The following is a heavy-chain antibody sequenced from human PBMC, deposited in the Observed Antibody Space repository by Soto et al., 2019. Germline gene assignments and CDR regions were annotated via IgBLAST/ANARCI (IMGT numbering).Heavy chain of an antibody. CDR1: GFTVSGNY. Sequence: EVRLVESGGGLVQPGGSLRLSCAASGFTVSGNYMSWVRQAPGQGLEWVSVIYAAGSTYYIDSVNGRFTISRDNSKNTLYLQMNSLRAEDTAVYYCASDIFKTGATGVFDIWGQGTRVTVSS. CDR2: IYAAGST. CDR3: ASDIFKTGATGVFDI. D-gene: IGHD1-1*01. J-gene: IGHJ3*02. V-gene: IGHV3-66*01.